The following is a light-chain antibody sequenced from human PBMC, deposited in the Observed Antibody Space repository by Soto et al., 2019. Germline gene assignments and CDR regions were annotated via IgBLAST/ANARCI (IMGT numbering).Light chain of an antibody. CDR1: QSLLHSNGYNY. CDR2: LGS. Sequence: DIVMTQSPLSLPVTPGESASISCRSSQSLLHSNGYNYLDWYLQKPGQSPQLLIYLGSNRASGVPDRFSGSGSGTDFTLKISRVEAEDVGVYYCMQALQIRTFGQGTKVAIK. V-gene: IGKV2-28*01. CDR3: MQALQIRT. J-gene: IGKJ1*01.